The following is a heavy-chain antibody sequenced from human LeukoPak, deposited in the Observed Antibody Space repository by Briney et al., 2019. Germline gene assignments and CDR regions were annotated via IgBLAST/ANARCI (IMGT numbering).Heavy chain of an antibody. J-gene: IGHJ6*04. CDR2: IYTSGST. V-gene: IGHV4-4*07. CDR3: ASARTTAFMDV. D-gene: IGHD2-2*01. Sequence: PSETLSLTCTVSGGFISSYYWSWIRQPAGKGLERIGRIYTSGSTNYNPSLKSRVTMSVDTSKNQFSLKLSSVTAADTAVYYCASARTTAFMDVWGKGTTVTVSS. CDR1: GGFISSYY.